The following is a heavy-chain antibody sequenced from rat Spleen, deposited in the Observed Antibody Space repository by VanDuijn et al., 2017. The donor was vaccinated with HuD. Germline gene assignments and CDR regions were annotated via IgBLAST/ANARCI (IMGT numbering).Heavy chain of an antibody. CDR3: ARGGSSYVMDA. CDR1: AYSITSSY. CDR2: ISYSGST. Sequence: EVQLQESGPGLVKPSQSLSLTCSVTAYSITSSYRWNWIRKFPGNKMEWIGHISYSGSTSYNPSLKSRISITRDTSKNQFFLELNSVTLEDTATYYCARGGSSYVMDAWGQGASVTVSS. V-gene: IGHV3-1*01. D-gene: IGHD5-1*01. J-gene: IGHJ4*01.